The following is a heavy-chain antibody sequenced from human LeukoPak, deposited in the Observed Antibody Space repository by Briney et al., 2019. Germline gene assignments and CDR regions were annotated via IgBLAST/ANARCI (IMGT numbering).Heavy chain of an antibody. CDR2: IKQDGSEK. D-gene: IGHD3-22*01. CDR1: GFTFSSYW. Sequence: HSGGSLRLSCAASGFTFSSYWMSWVRQAPGKGLEWVANIKQDGSEKYYVDSVKGRFTISRDNAKNSLYLQMNSLRAEDTAVYYCARDGDSSGYYWGGTNDYWGQGTLVTVSS. V-gene: IGHV3-7*01. CDR3: ARDGDSSGYYWGGTNDY. J-gene: IGHJ4*02.